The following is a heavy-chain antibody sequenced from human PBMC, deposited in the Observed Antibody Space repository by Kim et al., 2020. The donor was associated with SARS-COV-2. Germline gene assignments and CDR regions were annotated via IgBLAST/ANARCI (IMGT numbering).Heavy chain of an antibody. V-gene: IGHV7-4-1*02. Sequence: ASVKVSCKASGYPFTRSALHWVRQAPGQGLELMGWINTNTGKPTYAQGFAGRFVFSLDTSVTTAYLQISVLKSEDTAVYFCAKDSRRDYYFDHWVQGTLVTVSS. J-gene: IGHJ4*02. CDR1: GYPFTRSA. CDR3: AKDSRRDYYFDH. CDR2: INTNTGKP.